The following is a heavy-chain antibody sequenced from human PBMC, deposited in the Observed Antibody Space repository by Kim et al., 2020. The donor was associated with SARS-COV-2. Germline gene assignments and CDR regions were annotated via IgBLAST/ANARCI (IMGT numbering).Heavy chain of an antibody. CDR3: ATAGPYRRIRIIGVVPPYYYGIDI. D-gene: IGHD3-3*01. J-gene: IGHJ6*02. CDR1: GFTFSSYA. V-gene: IGHV3-23*01. Sequence: GGSLRLSCAVSGFTFSSYAMSWVRQAPGKGLEWVSAISGSGGSTYYADSVKGRFTLSRDNSKNTLYLQINSLRDEDTAVYYCATAGPYRRIRIIGVVPPYYYGIDIWGHGATVTVSS. CDR2: ISGSGGST.